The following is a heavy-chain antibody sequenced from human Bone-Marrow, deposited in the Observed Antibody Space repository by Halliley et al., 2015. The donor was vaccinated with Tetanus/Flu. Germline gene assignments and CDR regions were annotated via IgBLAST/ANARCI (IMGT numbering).Heavy chain of an antibody. J-gene: IGHJ4*02. Sequence: GLMFSRGATSYPPSLKSRLAISLDMSKNHFSLKLNSVAAADPAVYYCARASDYASSSRAFYWGQGTLVTVSS. CDR3: ARASDYASSSRAFY. D-gene: IGHD6-6*01. V-gene: IGHV4-30-4*01. CDR2: MFSRGAT.